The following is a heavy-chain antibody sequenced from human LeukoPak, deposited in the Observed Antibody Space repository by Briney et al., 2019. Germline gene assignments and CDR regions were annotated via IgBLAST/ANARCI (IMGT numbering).Heavy chain of an antibody. J-gene: IGHJ4*02. V-gene: IGHV3-23*01. CDR2: ISGSGGST. CDR1: GFTFSSYA. CDR3: AKFYYGDRKNADY. Sequence: GGSPRLSCAASGFTFSSYAMSWVRQAPGKGLEWVSAISGSGGSTYYADSVKGRFTISRDNSKNTLYLQMNSLRAEDTAVYYCAKFYYGDRKNADYWGQGTLVTVSS. D-gene: IGHD4-17*01.